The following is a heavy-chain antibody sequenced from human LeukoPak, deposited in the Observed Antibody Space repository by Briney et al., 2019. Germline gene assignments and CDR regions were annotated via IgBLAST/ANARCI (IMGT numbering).Heavy chain of an antibody. CDR3: RRDGARAWFLAY. Sequence: GGSLRLSCAASGFTFGNYWMSWVRQAPGKGLEWVSYISSSGNTTYNADSVKGRFSITRDNAKNSLYLQMNSLRAEDTAVYYLRRDGARAWFLAYWGKGPGVTVSS. CDR1: GFTFGNYW. D-gene: IGHD4/OR15-4a*01. J-gene: IGHJ4*02. CDR2: ISSSGNTT. V-gene: IGHV3-11*04.